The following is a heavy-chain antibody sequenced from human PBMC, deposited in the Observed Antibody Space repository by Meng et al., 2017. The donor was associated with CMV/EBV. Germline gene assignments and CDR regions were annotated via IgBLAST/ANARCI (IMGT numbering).Heavy chain of an antibody. V-gene: IGHV3-21*01. CDR2: ISSSSSYI. CDR1: GFTFISYS. D-gene: IGHD6-13*01. J-gene: IGHJ4*02. CDR3: AMLDSSSWYYFDY. Sequence: GGSLRLSCAASGFTFISYSMNWVRQAPGKGLEWVSSISSSSSYIYYADSVKGRFTISRDNAKNSLYLQMNSLRAEDTAVYYGAMLDSSSWYYFDYWGQGTLVTVSS.